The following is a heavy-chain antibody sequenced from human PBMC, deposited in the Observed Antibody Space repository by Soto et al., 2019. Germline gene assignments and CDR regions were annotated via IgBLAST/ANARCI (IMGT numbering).Heavy chain of an antibody. CDR3: ARGGGYDFEGHFDY. Sequence: LSLTCAISGDSVSSNSAAWNWIRQSPSRGLEWLGRTYYRSKWYNDYAVSVKSRITINPDTSKNQFSLQLNSVTPEDTAVYYCARGGGYDFEGHFDYWGQGTLVTVSS. CDR2: TYYRSKWYN. CDR1: GDSVSSNSAA. J-gene: IGHJ4*02. V-gene: IGHV6-1*01. D-gene: IGHD5-12*01.